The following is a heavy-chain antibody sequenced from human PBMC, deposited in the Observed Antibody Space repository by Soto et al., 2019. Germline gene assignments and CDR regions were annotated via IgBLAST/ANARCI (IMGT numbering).Heavy chain of an antibody. J-gene: IGHJ4*02. CDR3: AHRQRTVYFDY. Sequence: QITLKESGPPLVKPTQTLTLTCTFSGFSLSTSGVGVGWIRQPPGKALEWLALTYWDDDKRYSPSLKSRLTITKDTSKNQVVLTMTNMDPVDTATYYCAHRQRTVYFDYWGQATLVTVSS. CDR2: TYWDDDK. D-gene: IGHD4-17*01. V-gene: IGHV2-5*02. CDR1: GFSLSTSGVG.